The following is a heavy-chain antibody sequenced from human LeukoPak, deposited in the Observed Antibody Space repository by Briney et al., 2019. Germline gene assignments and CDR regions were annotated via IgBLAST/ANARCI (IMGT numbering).Heavy chain of an antibody. V-gene: IGHV3-48*04. CDR1: GFSFSIYS. J-gene: IGHJ5*01. CDR3: ARGFGTSWFYS. Sequence: GRSLRLSCAASGFSFSIYSLTWVRQAPGKGLEWIAYIIEGSSVIYYAVSVEGRFTVSRDNAKSSLYRQMNSLRGDGTAIYYCARGFGTSWFYSWGQGTLVTVSS. CDR2: IIEGSSVI. D-gene: IGHD2-2*01.